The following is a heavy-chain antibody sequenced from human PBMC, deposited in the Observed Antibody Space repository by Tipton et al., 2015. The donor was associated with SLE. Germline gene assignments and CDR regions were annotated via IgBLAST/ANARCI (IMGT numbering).Heavy chain of an antibody. CDR1: GDSISRGHY. J-gene: IGHJ3*02. Sequence: GLVKPSETLSLICTVSGDSISRGHYWGWIRQPPGKGLEWIGSIYYSGSTYYNPSLKSRVTISVDTSKNQFSLKLTSVTAADTAVYYCARDSLTEWPDAFDIWGQGTMVTVSS. V-gene: IGHV4-38-2*02. CDR2: IYYSGST. D-gene: IGHD3-3*01. CDR3: ARDSLTEWPDAFDI.